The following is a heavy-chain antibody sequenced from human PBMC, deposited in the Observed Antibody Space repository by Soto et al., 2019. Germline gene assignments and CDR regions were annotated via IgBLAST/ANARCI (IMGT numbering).Heavy chain of an antibody. CDR2: IYYSGST. D-gene: IGHD3-9*01. V-gene: IGHV4-59*01. CDR1: GGSISSYY. CDR3: ARDRLANWLDP. J-gene: IGHJ5*02. Sequence: QVQPQESGPGLVKPSETLSLTCTVSGGSISSYYWSWIRQPPGKGLEWIGYIYYSGSTNYNPSLKRRVTISVDTSKNQFSLKLSSVTAADTAVYYCARDRLANWLDPWGQGTLVTVSS.